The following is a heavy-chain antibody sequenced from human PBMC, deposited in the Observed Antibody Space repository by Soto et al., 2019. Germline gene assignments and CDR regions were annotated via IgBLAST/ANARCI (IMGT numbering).Heavy chain of an antibody. Sequence: GESLKISCKGSGYSFTTYWIAWVRQMPGKGLEWMGIIYPDNSDTRYSPSFQGQVTISADKSISTAYLQWSSLKASDAAIYYCARQPYSCNDRRFDPWGQGTLVTVPS. D-gene: IGHD1-20*01. V-gene: IGHV5-51*01. CDR2: IYPDNSDT. CDR1: GYSFTTYW. CDR3: ARQPYSCNDRRFDP. J-gene: IGHJ5*02.